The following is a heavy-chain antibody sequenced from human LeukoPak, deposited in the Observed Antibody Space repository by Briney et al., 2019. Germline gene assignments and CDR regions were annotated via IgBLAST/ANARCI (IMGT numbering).Heavy chain of an antibody. Sequence: GGSLRLSCAASGFTFSSFSMNWVRQAPGKGLEWVSSISSGSDCRYYGKTVKGRFTISRDNSKNTLYLQMNSLRAEDTAVYYCAKGFLRSYYYDSSGPYYFDYWGQGTLVTVSS. J-gene: IGHJ4*02. V-gene: IGHV3-21*04. CDR2: ISSGSDCR. CDR1: GFTFSSFS. D-gene: IGHD3-22*01. CDR3: AKGFLRSYYYDSSGPYYFDY.